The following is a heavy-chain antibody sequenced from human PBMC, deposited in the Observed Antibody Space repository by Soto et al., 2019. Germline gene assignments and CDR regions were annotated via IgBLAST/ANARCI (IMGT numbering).Heavy chain of an antibody. V-gene: IGHV1-18*01. CDR3: ASRYCSGGSCYDVPDY. D-gene: IGHD2-15*01. J-gene: IGHJ4*02. CDR2: ISAYNGNT. Sequence: ASVKVSCKASGYTFTSYGISWVRQAPGQGLEWMGWISAYNGNTNYAQKLQGRVTMTTDISTSTAYMELSSLRSEDTAVYYCASRYCSGGSCYDVPDYWGQGTLVTVSS. CDR1: GYTFTSYG.